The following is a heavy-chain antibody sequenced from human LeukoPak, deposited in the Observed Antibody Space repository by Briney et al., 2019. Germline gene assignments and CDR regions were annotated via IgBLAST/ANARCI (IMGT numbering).Heavy chain of an antibody. CDR3: AKDSLSGETYYYDSSGYYRAY. CDR1: GFTFSSYG. D-gene: IGHD3-22*01. V-gene: IGHV3-23*01. J-gene: IGHJ4*02. CDR2: ISGSGGST. Sequence: PGGSLRLSCAASGFTFSSYGMHWVRQAPGEGLEWVSAISGSGGSTYYADSVKGRFTISRDNSKNTLYLQMNSLRAEDTAVYYCAKDSLSGETYYYDSSGYYRAYWGQGTLVTVSS.